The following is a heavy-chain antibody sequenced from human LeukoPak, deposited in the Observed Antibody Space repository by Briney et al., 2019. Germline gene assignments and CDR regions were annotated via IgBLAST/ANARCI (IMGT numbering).Heavy chain of an antibody. D-gene: IGHD6-6*01. Sequence: GESLKISCKGSGYSFTSYWISWVRQMPGKGLEWMGRIDPSDSYTNYSPSFQGHVTISADKSISTAYLQWSSLKASDTAMYYCARYAEGQLQQLGYYGMDVWGKGTTVTVSS. J-gene: IGHJ6*04. V-gene: IGHV5-10-1*01. CDR1: GYSFTSYW. CDR3: ARYAEGQLQQLGYYGMDV. CDR2: IDPSDSYT.